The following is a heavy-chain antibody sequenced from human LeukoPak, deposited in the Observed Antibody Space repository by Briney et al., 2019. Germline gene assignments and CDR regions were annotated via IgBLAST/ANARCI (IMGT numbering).Heavy chain of an antibody. V-gene: IGHV3-23*01. J-gene: IGHJ6*03. CDR1: GFTFSSYA. CDR3: AKGQQNWYYYYMDV. CDR2: ISGSGGST. Sequence: GGSLRLSCAASGFTFSSYAMSWVRQAPGKGLEWVSAISGSGGSTYYADSVKGRFTISRDNSKNTLYLQMNSLRAEDTAVYYCAKGQQNWYYYYMDVWGKGTTVTLSS. D-gene: IGHD1-1*01.